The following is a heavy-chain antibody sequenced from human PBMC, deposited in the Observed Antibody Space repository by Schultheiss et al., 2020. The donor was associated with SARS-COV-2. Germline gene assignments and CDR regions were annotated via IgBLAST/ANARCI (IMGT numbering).Heavy chain of an antibody. D-gene: IGHD5-24*01. CDR2: ISSNGGST. V-gene: IGHV3-64*04. J-gene: IGHJ1*01. Sequence: GGSLRLSCAASGFTFSSYSMNWVRQAPGKGLEYVSAISSNGGSTYYADSVKGRFTISRDNSKNTLYLQMNSLRAEDTAVYYCAKEGRRWLQLSYFEHWGQGTLVTVSS. CDR1: GFTFSSYS. CDR3: AKEGRRWLQLSYFEH.